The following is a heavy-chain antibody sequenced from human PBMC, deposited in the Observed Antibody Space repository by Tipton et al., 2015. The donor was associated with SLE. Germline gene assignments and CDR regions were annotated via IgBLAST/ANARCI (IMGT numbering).Heavy chain of an antibody. D-gene: IGHD3-22*01. V-gene: IGHV4-39*01. J-gene: IGHJ4*02. Sequence: TLSLTCIVPVGSISSSSYYWGWIRQPPGKVLEWIGSIYYSGNTYYNPSLKSRVTISVDTSKNQFSLKLSSVTAADTAVYFCARRNYDSSGYGYFDYWSQGTLVTVSS. CDR2: IYYSGNT. CDR3: ARRNYDSSGYGYFDY. CDR1: VGSISSSSYY.